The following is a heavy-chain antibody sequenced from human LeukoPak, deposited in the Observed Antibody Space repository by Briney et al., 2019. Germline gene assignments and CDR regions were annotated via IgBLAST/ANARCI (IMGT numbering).Heavy chain of an antibody. D-gene: IGHD6-6*01. CDR3: ARRSHYSDSSAANA. CDR2: ISHSGDT. CDR1: GGSFTGYY. Sequence: SETLSLTCAVYGGSFTGYYWTWIRQPPGKGLEWIGEISHSGDTNYSPSLKSRVTISVDTSRKQFSLKLSSVTAADTAVYYCARRSHYSDSSAANAWGQGTLVTVSS. V-gene: IGHV4-34*01. J-gene: IGHJ5*02.